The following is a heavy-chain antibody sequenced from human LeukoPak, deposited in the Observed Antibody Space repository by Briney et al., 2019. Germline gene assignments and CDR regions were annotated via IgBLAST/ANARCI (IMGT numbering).Heavy chain of an antibody. V-gene: IGHV4-34*01. CDR1: GGSFSGYY. Sequence: PSETLSLTCAVYGGSFSGYYWSWIRQPPGKGLEGIGEINHSGSTNYNPSLKSRVTISVDTSKNQFSLKLSSVTAADTAVYYCARGRLWWRIYFDYWGQGTLVTVSS. CDR3: ARGRLWWRIYFDY. CDR2: INHSGST. D-gene: IGHD2-21*01. J-gene: IGHJ4*02.